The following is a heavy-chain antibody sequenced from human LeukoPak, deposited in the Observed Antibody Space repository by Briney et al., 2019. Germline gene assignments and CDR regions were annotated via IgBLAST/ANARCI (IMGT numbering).Heavy chain of an antibody. CDR1: GFTLNNYA. Sequence: GGSLRLSCAASGFTLNNYAMNWVRQPPGKGLEWVSSISGGGETTYYADSAKGRFTISRDNSQNTLYLQMNSLRAEDRAVYYCARDYADYVGYFFFDYWGQGKLVTVSS. CDR3: ARDYADYVGYFFFDY. CDR2: ISGGGETT. D-gene: IGHD4-17*01. V-gene: IGHV3-23*01. J-gene: IGHJ4*02.